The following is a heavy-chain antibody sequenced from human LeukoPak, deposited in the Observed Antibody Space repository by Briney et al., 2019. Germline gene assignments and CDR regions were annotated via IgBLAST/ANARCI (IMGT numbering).Heavy chain of an antibody. CDR3: ARGDLVGVPTAQGAFDI. J-gene: IGHJ3*02. CDR2: INPYSGGT. V-gene: IGHV1-2*02. CDR1: GYTFTGYY. D-gene: IGHD2-2*01. Sequence: ASVKVSCKASGYTFTGYYMHWVRQAPGQGLEWMGWINPYSGGTYFPQTFQGRVTMTRDTSINTGYMELNRLRSDDTAVFYCARGDLVGVPTAQGAFDIWGQGTMVTVSS.